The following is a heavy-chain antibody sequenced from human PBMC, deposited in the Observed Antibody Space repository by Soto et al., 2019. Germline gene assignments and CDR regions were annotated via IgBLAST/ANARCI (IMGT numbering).Heavy chain of an antibody. D-gene: IGHD3-22*01. CDR3: ARGYDSSGYPDDAFDI. Sequence: QVQLVQSGAEVKKPGASVKVSCKDSGSTFTSYGISWVRQAPGQGLEWMGWISAYNGNTNYAQSREGRVNMTTDTSTSTAYMELRRLRSDDTAVYYWARGYDSSGYPDDAFDIWGQGTMVTVSS. CDR2: ISAYNGNT. J-gene: IGHJ3*02. V-gene: IGHV1-18*01. CDR1: GSTFTSYG.